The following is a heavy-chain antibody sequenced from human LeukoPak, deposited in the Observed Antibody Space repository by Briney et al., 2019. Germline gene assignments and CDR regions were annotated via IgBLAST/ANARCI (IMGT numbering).Heavy chain of an antibody. J-gene: IGHJ4*02. CDR2: IYYSGTT. CDR1: GGSISSGSYY. V-gene: IGHV4-39*07. D-gene: IGHD3-10*01. Sequence: PSEALSLTCTVSGGSISSGSYYWVWIRQPPGKGLEWIGTIYYSGTTYYNPSLKSRVTISVDTSKNQFSLKLSSVTAADTAVYYCARSDYYGSGSYSYWGQGTLVTVSS. CDR3: ARSDYYGSGSYSY.